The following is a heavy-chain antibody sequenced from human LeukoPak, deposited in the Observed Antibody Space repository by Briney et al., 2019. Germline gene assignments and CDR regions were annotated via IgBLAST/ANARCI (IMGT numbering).Heavy chain of an antibody. CDR3: ATLMYTTGRQGFDS. D-gene: IGHD1-1*01. V-gene: IGHV3-23*01. CDR1: GFAFRIYP. Sequence: GGSLRLSCAASGFAFRIYPMIWARQAPGKGLEWVSSISADSGTTNYADSAKGRFTVSRDNSKRTLYLQMNSLRAEDTAVYYCATLMYTTGRQGFDSWGQGTRVTVSS. J-gene: IGHJ4*02. CDR2: ISADSGTT.